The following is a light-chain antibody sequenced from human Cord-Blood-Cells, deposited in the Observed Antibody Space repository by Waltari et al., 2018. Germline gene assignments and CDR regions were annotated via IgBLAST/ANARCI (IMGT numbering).Light chain of an antibody. Sequence: EIALTQSPGTLSLSPGERATLSFRATQSVSNSNLAWYKQKPGQAPRLLIYGASSRATGIPDRFSGSGSGTDFTHTISRLEPEDCAVYYCQQYGSSPMYTFGQGTKLEIK. J-gene: IGKJ2*01. CDR2: GAS. V-gene: IGKV3-20*01. CDR1: QSVSNSN. CDR3: QQYGSSPMYT.